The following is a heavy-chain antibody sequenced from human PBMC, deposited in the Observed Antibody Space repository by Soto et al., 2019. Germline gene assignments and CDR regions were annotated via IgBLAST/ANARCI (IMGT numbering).Heavy chain of an antibody. CDR1: GHTFSGYF. CDR3: ARTYRPGSDTALVL. J-gene: IGHJ4*02. CDR2: IKANIGAT. Sequence: QVQLVQSGAEVKQPGASVKVSCKASGHTFSGYFLHWVRLAPGQGLEWMGWIKANIGATNYAQRFQGRVSMTTDTSVSTVYMEMNSLNFDDTAVYYCARTYRPGSDTALVLWCQGTLVTVSS. D-gene: IGHD5-18*01. V-gene: IGHV1-2*02.